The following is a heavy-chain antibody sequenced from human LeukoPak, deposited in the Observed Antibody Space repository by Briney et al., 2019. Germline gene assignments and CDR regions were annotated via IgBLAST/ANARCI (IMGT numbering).Heavy chain of an antibody. J-gene: IGHJ4*02. Sequence: ASVKVSCKASGYTFIDYWMHWVRQAPGQGLEWMGKIDLNTGNTTSAQTFQGRFTMTRDTSISTVYLDLSGLGSDDTAVYYCARDAPHQRFDYWGQGTLVTVSS. CDR1: GYTFIDYW. V-gene: IGHV1-2*02. CDR2: IDLNTGNT. CDR3: ARDAPHQRFDY.